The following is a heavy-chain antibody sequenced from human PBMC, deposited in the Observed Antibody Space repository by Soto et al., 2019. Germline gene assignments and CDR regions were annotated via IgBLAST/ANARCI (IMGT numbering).Heavy chain of an antibody. Sequence: SETLSLTCTVSGGSISSGAYYWSWTRQHPGTGLEWIGYIYSNGNTYYSPSLKSRVTISLDTSKNQFSLKLNSVTAADTAVYYCTRVVCSGGSRRRIGWFDPWGQGTLVTVSS. CDR2: IYSNGNT. CDR3: TRVVCSGGSRRRIGWFDP. J-gene: IGHJ5*02. V-gene: IGHV4-31*03. CDR1: GGSISSGAYY. D-gene: IGHD2-15*01.